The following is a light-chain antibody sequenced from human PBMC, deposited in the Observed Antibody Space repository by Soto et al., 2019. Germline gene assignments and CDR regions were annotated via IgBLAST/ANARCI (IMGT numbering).Light chain of an antibody. V-gene: IGLV1-44*01. Sequence: QSVLTQPPSVSGTPGQRVIISCSGRSSNIGSNTVDWYRQLPGTAPRLLIYHNNERPSGVPDRISGSKSGTSASLAISGLQSEYEADFYCAAWDDSLYVYVFGTGTKLTVL. CDR2: HNN. CDR3: AAWDDSLYVYV. CDR1: SSNIGSNT. J-gene: IGLJ1*01.